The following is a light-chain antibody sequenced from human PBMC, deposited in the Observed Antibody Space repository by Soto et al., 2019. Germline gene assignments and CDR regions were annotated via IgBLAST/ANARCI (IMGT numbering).Light chain of an antibody. CDR1: QGISNS. Sequence: EIVMTQSPATLSVSPGERATLSCRASQGISNSLACYQQKPGQAPRLLIYGASTMATGSPARFSGSGSGTEFTLTISSLQSEDVGVYYCQQYHTWPSLTFGGGTKVEIK. CDR2: GAS. J-gene: IGKJ4*01. V-gene: IGKV3-15*01. CDR3: QQYHTWPSLT.